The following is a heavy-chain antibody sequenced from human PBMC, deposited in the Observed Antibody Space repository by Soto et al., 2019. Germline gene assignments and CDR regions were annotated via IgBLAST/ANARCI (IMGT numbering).Heavy chain of an antibody. CDR3: ARVPGT. V-gene: IGHV4-31*03. CDR2: IYYSGST. Sequence: QVQLQESGPGLVKPSQTLSLTCTVSGGSISSGGYSWSWLRQHPGKGLEWIGYIYYSGSTYYTPSLKRRVTISVDTSKNQFSLKLSSVTAADSAVYYCARVPGTWGQGTLVTVSS. J-gene: IGHJ5*02. CDR1: GGSISSGGYS.